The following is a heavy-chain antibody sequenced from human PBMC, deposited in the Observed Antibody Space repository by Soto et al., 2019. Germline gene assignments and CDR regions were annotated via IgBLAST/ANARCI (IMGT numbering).Heavy chain of an antibody. D-gene: IGHD3-22*01. CDR2: IKQDGSEK. V-gene: IGHV3-7*01. CDR1: GFTFSSYW. J-gene: IGHJ3*02. Sequence: GGSLRLSCAASGFTFSSYWMSWVRQAPGKGLGWVANIKQDGSEKYYVDSVKGRFTISRDNAKNSLYLQMNSLRAEDTAVYYCASLYYYDSSGWGAFDIWGQGTMVTVSS. CDR3: ASLYYYDSSGWGAFDI.